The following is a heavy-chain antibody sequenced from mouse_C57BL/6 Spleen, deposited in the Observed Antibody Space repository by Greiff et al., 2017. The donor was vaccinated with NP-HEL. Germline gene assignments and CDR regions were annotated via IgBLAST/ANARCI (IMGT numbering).Heavy chain of an antibody. CDR2: IDPSDSYT. Sequence: QVQLKQPGAQLVRPGTSVKLSCKASGYTFTSYWMHWVKQRPGQGLEWIGVIDPSDSYTNYNQKFKGKATLTVDTSSSTAYMQLSSLTSEDSAVYYCARGFITTVVARYFDVWGTGTTVTVSS. CDR1: GYTFTSYW. V-gene: IGHV1-59*01. D-gene: IGHD1-1*01. J-gene: IGHJ1*03. CDR3: ARGFITTVVARYFDV.